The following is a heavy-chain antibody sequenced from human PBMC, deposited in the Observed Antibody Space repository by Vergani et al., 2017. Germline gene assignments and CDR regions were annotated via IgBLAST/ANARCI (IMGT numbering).Heavy chain of an antibody. V-gene: IGHV3-33*01. Sequence: QVQLVESGGGVVQPGRSLRLSCAASGFTFSSYGMHWVRQAPGKGLEWVAVIWYDGSNKYYADSVKGRFTISRDNSKNTLYLEMNSLRAEDTAVYYCASLTGDGAFDIWSQGTMVTVSS. CDR3: ASLTGDGAFDI. CDR1: GFTFSSYG. D-gene: IGHD7-27*01. J-gene: IGHJ3*02. CDR2: IWYDGSNK.